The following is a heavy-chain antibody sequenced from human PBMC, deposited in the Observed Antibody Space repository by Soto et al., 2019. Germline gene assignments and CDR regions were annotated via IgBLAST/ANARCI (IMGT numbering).Heavy chain of an antibody. V-gene: IGHV5-10-1*01. Sequence: GESLKISCKGSGYSFAGYWITWVRQKPGKGLEWMGRIDPSDSQTYYSPSFRGHVTISATKSITTVFLQWSSLKASDTAMYYCARISLTMVRGVIIRVDAFDIWGQWTMVTVS. D-gene: IGHD3-10*01. CDR3: ARISLTMVRGVIIRVDAFDI. CDR2: IDPSDSQT. J-gene: IGHJ3*02. CDR1: GYSFAGYW.